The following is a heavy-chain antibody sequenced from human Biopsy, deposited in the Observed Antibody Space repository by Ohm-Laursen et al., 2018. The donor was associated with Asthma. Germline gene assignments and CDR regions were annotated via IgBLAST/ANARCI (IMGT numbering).Heavy chain of an antibody. J-gene: IGHJ6*02. CDR2: IKHDGTEK. D-gene: IGHD1-14*01. V-gene: IGHV3-7*04. CDR1: GFTFGDYW. Sequence: SLRLSCAAFGFTFGDYWMSWVRQVPGKGLEWVANIKHDGTEKNHVDSLKGRFTISRDNAKNSLYLQMNSLRAEDTAVYYCAKDQKYKTKGPSFHAMDAWGQGTTVTVSS. CDR3: AKDQKYKTKGPSFHAMDA.